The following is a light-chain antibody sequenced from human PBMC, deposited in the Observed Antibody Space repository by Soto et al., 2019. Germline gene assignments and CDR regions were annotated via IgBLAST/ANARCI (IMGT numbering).Light chain of an antibody. Sequence: QSVLTQPASVSGSPGQSITISCIGTSSDIGAYNYVSWYQQHPGKVPKLMIYEVTNRPSGLSNRFSGSKSGNTASLTISGLQAEDEADYYCCSYAGNSTYVFAGGTKVTV. CDR1: SSDIGAYNY. CDR2: EVT. J-gene: IGLJ1*01. CDR3: CSYAGNSTYV. V-gene: IGLV2-23*02.